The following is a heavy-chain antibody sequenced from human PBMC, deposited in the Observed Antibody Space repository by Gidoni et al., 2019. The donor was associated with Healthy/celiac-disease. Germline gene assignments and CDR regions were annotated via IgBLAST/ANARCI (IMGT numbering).Heavy chain of an antibody. D-gene: IGHD2-2*01. V-gene: IGHV4-31*03. Sequence: VQLQESGPGLVKPSQTLSPTCTVSAGSMLRCGSYGSWIRQHPGKGLEWIGYIHYSGSPYYNPSLKSRVTISVDTSKNQFSLKLSSVTAADTDVYYCARTLGYCSSASCPVDYWGQGTLVTVSS. CDR1: AGSMLRCGSY. J-gene: IGHJ4*02. CDR2: IHYSGSP. CDR3: ARTLGYCSSASCPVDY.